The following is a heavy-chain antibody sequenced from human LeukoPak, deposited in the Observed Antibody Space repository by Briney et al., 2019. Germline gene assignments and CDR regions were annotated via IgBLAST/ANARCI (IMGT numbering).Heavy chain of an antibody. D-gene: IGHD3-3*01. J-gene: IGHJ4*02. CDR2: ISGSGGST. CDR1: GFTFSSYA. CDR3: AKASQSVLRFLEWLSDY. Sequence: GGSLRLSCAASGFTFSSYAMNWVRQAPGKGLEWVSAISGSGGSTYYADSVKGRFTISRDNSKNTLYLQMNSLRAEDTAVYYCAKASQSVLRFLEWLSDYWGQGTLVTVSS. V-gene: IGHV3-23*01.